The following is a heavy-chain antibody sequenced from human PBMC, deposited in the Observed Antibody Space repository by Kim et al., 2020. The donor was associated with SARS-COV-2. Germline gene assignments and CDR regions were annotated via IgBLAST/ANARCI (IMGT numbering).Heavy chain of an antibody. Sequence: SVKVSCKASGGTFSSYAISWVRQAPGQGLEWMGGIIPIFGTANYAQKFQGRVTSTADESTSTAYRELSSLRSEDTAVYYCARAWYSLQYDAFDIWGQGTMVTVS. CDR3: ARAWYSLQYDAFDI. CDR1: GGTFSSYA. J-gene: IGHJ3*02. CDR2: IIPIFGTA. D-gene: IGHD1-20*01. V-gene: IGHV1-69*13.